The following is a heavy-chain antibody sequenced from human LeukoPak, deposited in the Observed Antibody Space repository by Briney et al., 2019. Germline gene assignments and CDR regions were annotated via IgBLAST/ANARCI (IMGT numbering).Heavy chain of an antibody. CDR2: IKQDGSEK. J-gene: IGHJ6*02. V-gene: IGHV3-7*01. D-gene: IGHD6-13*01. CDR3: ARDRQVVAAAGRANIYYYYGMDV. Sequence: GGSLRLSCAASGFTFSSYWMSWVRQAPGKGREWVANIKQDGSEKYYVDSVKGRFTISRDNAKNSLYLQMNSLRAEDTAVYYCARDRQVVAAAGRANIYYYYGMDVWGQGTTVTVSS. CDR1: GFTFSSYW.